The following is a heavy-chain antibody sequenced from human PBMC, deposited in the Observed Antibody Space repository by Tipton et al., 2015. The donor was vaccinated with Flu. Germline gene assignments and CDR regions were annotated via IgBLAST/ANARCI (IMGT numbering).Heavy chain of an antibody. V-gene: IGHV4-39*01. D-gene: IGHD1-26*01. CDR1: GGSIRSSSYY. J-gene: IGHJ6*02. CDR3: ARGEVGATEDYYYGIDV. Sequence: TLSLTCTVSGGSIRSSSYYWGWIRQPPGKGLEWIGSIYYSGNTYYNPSLKSRVTISVDTSKNQFSLKLSSVTAADTAVYYCARGEVGATEDYYYGIDVWGQGTTVTVSS. CDR2: IYYSGNT.